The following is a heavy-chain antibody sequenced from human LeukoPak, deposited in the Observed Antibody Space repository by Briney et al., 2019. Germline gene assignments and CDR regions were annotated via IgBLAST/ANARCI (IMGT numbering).Heavy chain of an antibody. CDR3: ASVGYEGYDSSGYYSFDY. Sequence: GASVKVSCKASGYTFTSYYMHWVRQAPGQGLEWMGIINPSGGSTSYAQKFQGRVTMTRDTSTSTVYMELSSLRSEDTAVYYCASVGYEGYDSSGYYSFDYWGQGTLVTVSS. V-gene: IGHV1-46*01. D-gene: IGHD3-22*01. CDR2: INPSGGST. CDR1: GYTFTSYY. J-gene: IGHJ4*02.